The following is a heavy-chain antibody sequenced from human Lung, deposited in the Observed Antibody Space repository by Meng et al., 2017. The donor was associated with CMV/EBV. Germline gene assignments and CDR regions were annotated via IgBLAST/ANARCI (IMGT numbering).Heavy chain of an antibody. D-gene: IGHD6-13*01. CDR1: GFSLSISRLA. CDR2: IYWNDDK. J-gene: IGHJ4*02. CDR3: AHARYSSFYYFNY. Sequence: SGPXLVXPTQTLTLTCTFSGFSLSISRLAVGWIRQPPGKALECLGIIYWNDDKLYSPSLKSRRTITKDTSKNQVVLTMTNMDPADTATYYCAHARYSSFYYFNYWXQGTXVTVSS. V-gene: IGHV2-5*01.